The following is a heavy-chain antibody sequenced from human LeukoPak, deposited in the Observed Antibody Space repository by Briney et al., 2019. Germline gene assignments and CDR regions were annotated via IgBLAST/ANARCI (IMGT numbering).Heavy chain of an antibody. J-gene: IGHJ5*01. D-gene: IGHD2-2*01. V-gene: IGHV1-18*01. CDR3: ASGSSWYNS. CDR1: DYTFRSYG. Sequence: ASVKVSCKASDYTFRSYGISWVRQAPGQGLEWLAWISPYNYNSHYAQKYQDRVSVTTDTSTSTAYMDLSSLTSDDTAVYYCASGSSWYNSWGQGTLVTVSS. CDR2: ISPYNYNS.